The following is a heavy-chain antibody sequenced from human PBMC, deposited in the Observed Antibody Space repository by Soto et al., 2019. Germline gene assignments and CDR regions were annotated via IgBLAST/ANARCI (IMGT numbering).Heavy chain of an antibody. CDR3: ARDQVGPLYYYYYGMDV. CDR1: GFTFSSYS. J-gene: IGHJ6*02. D-gene: IGHD1-26*01. CDR2: ISSSSTYI. V-gene: IGHV3-21*01. Sequence: EVQLVESGGGLVQPGGSLRLSCAVSGFTFSSYSMNWVRQAPGKGLEWVSSISSSSTYIYYSDSVKGRFTISRDNAKNSLYLQMTSLRAEDTAVYYCARDQVGPLYYYYYGMDVWGQGTTVTVSS.